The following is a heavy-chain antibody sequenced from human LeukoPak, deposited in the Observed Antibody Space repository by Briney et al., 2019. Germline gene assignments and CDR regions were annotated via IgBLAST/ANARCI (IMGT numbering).Heavy chain of an antibody. J-gene: IGHJ5*02. CDR1: GYTFTSYY. V-gene: IGHV1-46*03. CDR3: ARGSPDIIAAAGGNWFDP. CDR2: INPSGGST. D-gene: IGHD6-13*01. Sequence: ASVKVSCEASGYTFTSYYMHWVRQAPGQGLEWMGVINPSGGSTSYAQKFQGRVTMTRDTSTSTVYMELSSLRSEDTAVYYCARGSPDIIAAAGGNWFDPWGQGTLVTVSS.